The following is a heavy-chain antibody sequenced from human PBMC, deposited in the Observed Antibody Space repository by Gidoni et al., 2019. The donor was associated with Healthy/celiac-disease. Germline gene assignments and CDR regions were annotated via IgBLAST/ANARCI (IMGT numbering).Heavy chain of an antibody. CDR1: GGSISSSSYY. V-gene: IGHV4-39*01. J-gene: IGHJ5*02. D-gene: IGHD3-9*01. Sequence: QLQLQESGPGLVKPSETLSLTCTVSGGSISSSSYYWGWIRQPPGKGLEWIGSIYYSGSTYYNPSLKSRVTISVDTSKNQFSLKLSSVTAADTAVYYCAGRHYDILTNYYMGGDNWFDPWGQGTLVTVSS. CDR3: AGRHYDILTNYYMGGDNWFDP. CDR2: IYYSGST.